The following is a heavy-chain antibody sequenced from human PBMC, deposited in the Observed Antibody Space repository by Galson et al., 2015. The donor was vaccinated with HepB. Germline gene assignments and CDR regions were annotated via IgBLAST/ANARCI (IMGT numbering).Heavy chain of an antibody. V-gene: IGHV3-23*01. J-gene: IGHJ5*02. CDR3: AKSGYDRGGRGWFDP. Sequence: SLRLSCAASGFTFSSYAISWVRQAPGKGLEWVSAISGSGGSTYYADSVKGRFTISRDNSKNTLYLQMNSLRAEDTAVYYCAKSGYDRGGRGWFDPWGQGTLVTVSS. D-gene: IGHD5-12*01. CDR2: ISGSGGST. CDR1: GFTFSSYA.